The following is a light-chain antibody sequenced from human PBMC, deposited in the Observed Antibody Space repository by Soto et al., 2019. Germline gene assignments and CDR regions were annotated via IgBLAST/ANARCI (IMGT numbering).Light chain of an antibody. Sequence: QSVLTQPASVSGSPGQSITISCTGTSSDVGDYNYVSWYQQHPGKAPKLMIYDVSNRPSGVSNRFSGSKSGNTASLTVSGLQAEDEADCYCSSYTSSSTLVFGGGTQLTVL. CDR2: DVS. CDR1: SSDVGDYNY. CDR3: SSYTSSSTLV. V-gene: IGLV2-14*01. J-gene: IGLJ2*01.